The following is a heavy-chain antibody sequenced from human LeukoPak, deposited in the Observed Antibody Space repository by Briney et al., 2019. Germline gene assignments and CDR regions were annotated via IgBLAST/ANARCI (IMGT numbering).Heavy chain of an antibody. CDR1: GYTFTCYY. V-gene: IGHV1-18*04. D-gene: IGHD4-17*01. CDR2: ISAYNGNT. J-gene: IGHJ4*02. CDR3: ARDTNNGDYGYFDY. Sequence: ASVKVSCKASGYTFTCYYMHWVRQAPGQGLELMGWISAYNGNTNYAQKLQGRVTMTTDTSTSTAYMELRSLRSDDTAVYYCARDTNNGDYGYFDYWGQGTLVTVSS.